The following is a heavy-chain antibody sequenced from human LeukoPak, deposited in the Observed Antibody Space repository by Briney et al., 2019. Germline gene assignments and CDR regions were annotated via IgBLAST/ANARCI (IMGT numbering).Heavy chain of an antibody. D-gene: IGHD6-6*01. Sequence: ASVKVSCKASGGTFSSYAISWVRQAPGQGLEWMGGIIPIFGTANYAQKFQGRVTITTDESTSTAYMELSSLRSEDTAVYYCARVSWGFSSSSDNWFDPWGQGTLVTVSS. CDR3: ARVSWGFSSSSDNWFDP. CDR2: IIPIFGTA. CDR1: GGTFSSYA. J-gene: IGHJ5*02. V-gene: IGHV1-69*05.